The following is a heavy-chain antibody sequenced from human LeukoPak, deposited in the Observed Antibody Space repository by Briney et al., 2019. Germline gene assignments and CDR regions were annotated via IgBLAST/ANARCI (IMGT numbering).Heavy chain of an antibody. J-gene: IGHJ4*02. V-gene: IGHV4-61*02. CDR3: ARRYCSSTTCYYLDY. CDR2: IYTTGST. Sequence: SQTLSLTCIVSGGFISTGNYYWSWIRQPAGKGLEWIGRIYTTGSTSYNPSLKSRVTISVDTSKNQFSLRVTSVTAADTAVYYCARRYCSSTTCYYLDYWGQGTLVTVSS. D-gene: IGHD2-2*01. CDR1: GGFISTGNYY.